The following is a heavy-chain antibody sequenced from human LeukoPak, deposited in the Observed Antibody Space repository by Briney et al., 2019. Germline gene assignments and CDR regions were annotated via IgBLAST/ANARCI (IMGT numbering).Heavy chain of an antibody. CDR1: GYTFTSYG. D-gene: IGHD3-10*01. V-gene: IGHV1-18*01. Sequence: ASVTVSCKASGYTFTSYGISWVRQAPGQGLEWMGWISAYNGNTNYAQKLQGRVTMTTDTSTSTAYMELRSLGSDDTAVYYCAREWFGGEAAFDIWGQGTMVTVSS. CDR2: ISAYNGNT. CDR3: AREWFGGEAAFDI. J-gene: IGHJ3*02.